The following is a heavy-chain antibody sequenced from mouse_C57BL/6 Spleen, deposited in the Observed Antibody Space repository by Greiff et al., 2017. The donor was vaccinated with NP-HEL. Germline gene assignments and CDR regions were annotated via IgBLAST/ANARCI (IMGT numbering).Heavy chain of an antibody. CDR2: INPSTGGT. Sequence: EVQLQQSGPELVKPGASVKISCKASGYSFTGYYMNWVKQSPEKSLEWIGEINPSTGGTTYNQKFKAKATLTVDKSSSTAYMQLKSLTSEDSAVYYCARENYGSQFAYWGQGTLVTVSA. D-gene: IGHD1-1*01. CDR3: ARENYGSQFAY. J-gene: IGHJ3*01. CDR1: GYSFTGYY. V-gene: IGHV1-42*01.